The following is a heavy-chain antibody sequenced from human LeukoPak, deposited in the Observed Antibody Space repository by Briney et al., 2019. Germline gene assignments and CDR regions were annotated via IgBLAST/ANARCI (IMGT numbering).Heavy chain of an antibody. V-gene: IGHV4-59*01. CDR2: IYYSGST. D-gene: IGHD2-21*02. CDR1: DGSISSYY. CDR3: ARVVVVTSGYYFDY. J-gene: IGHJ4*02. Sequence: SETLSLTCTVSDGSISSYYWSWIRQPPGKGLEWIGYIYYSGSTNYNPSLKSRVTISVDTSKNQFSLKLSSVTAADTAVYYCARVVVVTSGYYFDYWGQGTLVTVSS.